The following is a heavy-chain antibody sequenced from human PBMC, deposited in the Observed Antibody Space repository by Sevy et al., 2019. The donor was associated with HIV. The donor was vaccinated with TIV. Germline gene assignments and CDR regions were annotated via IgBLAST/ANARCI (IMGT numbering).Heavy chain of an antibody. Sequence: SETLSLTXAVXXXXXXXDXYYXSXXRXPPGXXXEWIXFXXXXXXTNYSPPFKSRVTISGDTSKNQFSLRLVSVXAAXTAVYYCXREPYXXXXXXXXXXXWGQXALVTVSS. V-gene: IGHV4-61*01. CDR2: XXXXXXT. CDR3: XREPYXXXXXXXXXXX. J-gene: IGHJ1*01. CDR1: XXXXXXDXYY.